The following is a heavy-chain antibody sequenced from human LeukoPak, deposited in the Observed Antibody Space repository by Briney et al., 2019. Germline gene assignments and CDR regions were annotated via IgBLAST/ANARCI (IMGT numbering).Heavy chain of an antibody. V-gene: IGHV1-2*02. CDR3: ARVPVVVVPAATYFDY. CDR2: INPNSGGT. J-gene: IGHJ4*02. Sequence: ASVKVSCKASGYTFTGYYMHWVRQAPGQGLEWMGWINPNSGGTNYAQMFQGRVTMTRDTSISTAYMELSSLRSDDTAVYYCARVPVVVVPAATYFDYWGQGTLVTVSS. CDR1: GYTFTGYY. D-gene: IGHD2-2*01.